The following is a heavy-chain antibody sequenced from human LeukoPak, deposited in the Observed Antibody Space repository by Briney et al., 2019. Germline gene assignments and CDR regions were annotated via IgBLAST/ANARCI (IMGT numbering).Heavy chain of an antibody. J-gene: IGHJ5*02. D-gene: IGHD6-13*01. Sequence: SQTLSLTCAVSGGSISSGGYSWNWIRQPPGKGLEWIGYIYHSGTTYYNPSLKSRVTISVDRSKNQFSLKLSSVTAADTAVYYCARDQSSSWYWFGPWGQGTLVTVSS. V-gene: IGHV4-30-2*01. CDR3: ARDQSSSWYWFGP. CDR2: IYHSGTT. CDR1: GGSISSGGYS.